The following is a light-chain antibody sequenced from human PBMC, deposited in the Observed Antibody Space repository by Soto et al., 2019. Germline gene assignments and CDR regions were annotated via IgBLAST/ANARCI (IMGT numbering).Light chain of an antibody. V-gene: IGLV2-14*01. CDR1: SSDVGGYNY. J-gene: IGLJ2*01. Sequence: QSALTQPASVSGSPGQSITISCTGTSSDVGGYNYVSWYQQHPGKAPKLMIYDVSNRPSGVSNRFSGSKSGNTASLTISGXXXXDEADYYCSSYTSSSTVVXGGGTKLTVL. CDR3: SSYTSSSTVV. CDR2: DVS.